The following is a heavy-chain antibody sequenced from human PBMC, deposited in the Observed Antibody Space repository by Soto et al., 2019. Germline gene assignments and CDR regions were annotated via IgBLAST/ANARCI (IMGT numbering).Heavy chain of an antibody. J-gene: IGHJ4*02. D-gene: IGHD2-15*01. CDR1: GFAFSNYA. CDR3: AKDRAPYCSGGSCYSKEWDF. CDR2: ISGSGGDI. V-gene: IGHV3-23*01. Sequence: GGSLRLSCATSGFAFSNYAMNWVRQTPGKGLEWVSTISGSGGDISYADSVLGRFTISRDSSTNTLYLQMNSLRAADTAVYYCAKDRAPYCSGGSCYSKEWDFWGQGTLVTVSS.